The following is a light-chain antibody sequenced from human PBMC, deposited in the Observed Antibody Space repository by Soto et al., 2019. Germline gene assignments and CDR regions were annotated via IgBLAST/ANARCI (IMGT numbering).Light chain of an antibody. CDR1: SSDVGSYNL. Sequence: QSGLAQRASGSGSHGQSITISGTGTSSDVGSYNLVSWYQQHPGKAPKLMIYEGSKRPSGVSNRFSGSQSGNTASLTISGLQAEDEADYYCCSYAGSSNPYVFGTGTKVTVL. V-gene: IGLV2-23*01. CDR2: EGS. CDR3: CSYAGSSNPYV. J-gene: IGLJ1*01.